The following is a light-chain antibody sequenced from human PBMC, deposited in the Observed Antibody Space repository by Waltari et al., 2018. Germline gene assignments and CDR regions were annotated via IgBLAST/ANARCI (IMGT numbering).Light chain of an antibody. V-gene: IGLV3-19*01. CDR1: SLRSYS. CDR2: GDT. CDR3: NSRDSSGDYII. Sequence: SSELTQDPAVSVALGQTVRITCQGDSLRSYSATWFQQKPGQAPVFVLYGDTTRPSGFSDLFSGSRSENTAVLTISGAQAEEEADYYCNSRDSSGDYIIFGGGTKLTVL. J-gene: IGLJ2*01.